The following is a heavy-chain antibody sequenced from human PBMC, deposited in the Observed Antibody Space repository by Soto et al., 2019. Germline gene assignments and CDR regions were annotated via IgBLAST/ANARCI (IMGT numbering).Heavy chain of an antibody. Sequence: GGSLRLCCVGSGFTFSNYGMTWVRQAPGKGLEWVSAISGSGGSTFYADSLKGRFTVSRDNAKNVVYLQMNSLRAEDTAVYYCATIIVVTSPFDYWGQGTVVTVSS. D-gene: IGHD2-21*01. V-gene: IGHV3-23*01. CDR3: ATIIVVTSPFDY. J-gene: IGHJ4*02. CDR2: ISGSGGST. CDR1: GFTFSNYG.